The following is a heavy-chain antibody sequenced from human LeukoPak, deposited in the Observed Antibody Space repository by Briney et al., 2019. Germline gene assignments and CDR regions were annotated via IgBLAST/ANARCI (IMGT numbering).Heavy chain of an antibody. D-gene: IGHD4-17*01. V-gene: IGHV1-2*02. J-gene: IGHJ3*02. Sequence: ASVKVSCKASGYTFTDYYMHWVRQAPGQGLEWMGWIYPNSGGTNYAQNFQGRVTMTRDASISTAYMELSSLRSDDTAVYYCARGRGDYFAFDIWGQETMVTVSS. CDR3: ARGRGDYFAFDI. CDR1: GYTFTDYY. CDR2: IYPNSGGT.